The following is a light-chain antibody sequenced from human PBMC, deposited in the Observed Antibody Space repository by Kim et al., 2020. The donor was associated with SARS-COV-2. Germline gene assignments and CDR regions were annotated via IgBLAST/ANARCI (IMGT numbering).Light chain of an antibody. J-gene: IGLJ3*02. V-gene: IGLV2-14*04. CDR2: DVT. CDR3: SSYTSTNTWV. Sequence: GQSLTISCTGTSSDVGGYIYVSWHQQHPGKAPKLIIHDVTKRPSGVSDRFSGSKSANTASLTVSGLQAEDEADYYCSSYTSTNTWVFGGGTQLTVL. CDR1: SSDVGGYIY.